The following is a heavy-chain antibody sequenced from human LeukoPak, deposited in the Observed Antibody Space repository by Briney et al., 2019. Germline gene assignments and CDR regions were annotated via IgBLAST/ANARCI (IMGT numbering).Heavy chain of an antibody. J-gene: IGHJ4*02. D-gene: IGHD1-1*01. V-gene: IGHV3-7*01. CDR2: LKYDGSDS. CDR1: GFTFSSYA. CDR3: AKLAGTFSAIMSVAYFDY. Sequence: GRSLRLSCAASGFTFSSYAMHWVRQAPGKGLEWVASLKYDGSDSYYVDSVKGRFTVSRDNAKNSLFLQMNSLRAEDTAVYHCAKLAGTFSAIMSVAYFDYWGQGTLVTVSS.